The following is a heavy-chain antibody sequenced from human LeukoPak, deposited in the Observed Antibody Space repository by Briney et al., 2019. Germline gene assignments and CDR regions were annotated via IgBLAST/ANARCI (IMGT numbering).Heavy chain of an antibody. CDR3: TYYRRDPAGYYYGMDV. D-gene: IGHD1-26*01. Sequence: QPGGSLRLSCAASGFTFSASDMHWVRQASGKGLEWVGRIGVKTNNYATAYGALVRGRFTISRDDSKNTACLQMNSLRTEDTAIYYCTYYRRDPAGYYYGMDVWGQGTTVTVSS. V-gene: IGHV3-73*01. J-gene: IGHJ6*02. CDR2: IGVKTNNYAT. CDR1: GFTFSASD.